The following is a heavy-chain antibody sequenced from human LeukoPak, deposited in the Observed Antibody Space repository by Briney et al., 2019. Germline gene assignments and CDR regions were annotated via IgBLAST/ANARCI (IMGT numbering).Heavy chain of an antibody. Sequence: ASVKVSCKASGYTFTSYDINWLRQATGQGLEWMGWMNPISGNTGYAQKFQGRVTMTRNTSISTAYMELSSLRSEDTAVYYCARGPSYYDSSGYYYYWGQGTLVTVSS. D-gene: IGHD3-22*01. CDR2: MNPISGNT. CDR1: GYTFTSYD. J-gene: IGHJ4*02. V-gene: IGHV1-8*01. CDR3: ARGPSYYDSSGYYYY.